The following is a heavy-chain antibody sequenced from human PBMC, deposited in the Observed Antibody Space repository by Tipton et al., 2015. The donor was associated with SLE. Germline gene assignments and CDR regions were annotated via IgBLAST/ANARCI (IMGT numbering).Heavy chain of an antibody. CDR3: ARMVGAFDI. Sequence: TLSLTCTVSGGSISSYYWSWIRKPPGKGLEWIGEINHSGRTNYNPSLKSRVTISVDTSKNQFSLKLSSVTASDTAVYYCARMVGAFDIWGQGTMVTVSS. CDR1: GGSISSYY. V-gene: IGHV4-34*01. J-gene: IGHJ3*02. D-gene: IGHD3-10*01. CDR2: INHSGRT.